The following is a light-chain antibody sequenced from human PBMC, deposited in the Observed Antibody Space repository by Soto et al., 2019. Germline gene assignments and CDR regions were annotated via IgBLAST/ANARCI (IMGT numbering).Light chain of an antibody. V-gene: IGLV2-11*01. CDR2: DVI. Sequence: QSALTQPRSVSGSPGQSVTISCTRTSSDVGVYNYVSWYKQHPGKAPQLVMYDVIKRPSGVPYRFFGSKSGNTASLTISGLQAEDEADYYCCSFARGTTLVFGGGTKLTVL. CDR3: CSFARGTTLV. CDR1: SSDVGVYNY. J-gene: IGLJ3*02.